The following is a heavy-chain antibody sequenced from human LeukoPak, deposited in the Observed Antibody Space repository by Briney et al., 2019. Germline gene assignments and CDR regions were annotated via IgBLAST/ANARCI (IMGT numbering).Heavy chain of an antibody. CDR3: ARDSYYDSSGQVSAIDY. D-gene: IGHD3-22*01. V-gene: IGHV3-21*01. J-gene: IGHJ4*02. Sequence: GGSLRLSCAASGFTFSSYSMNWVRQAPGKGLEWVSSISSSSSYIYYADSVKGRFTISRDNAKNSLYLQMNSLRAEDTAVYYCARDSYYDSSGQVSAIDYWGQGTLVTVSS. CDR1: GFTFSSYS. CDR2: ISSSSSYI.